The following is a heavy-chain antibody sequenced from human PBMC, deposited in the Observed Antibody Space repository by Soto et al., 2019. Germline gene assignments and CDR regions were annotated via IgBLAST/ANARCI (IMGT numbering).Heavy chain of an antibody. D-gene: IGHD3-22*01. V-gene: IGHV4-59*08. Sequence: SETLSLTCTVSGGSISSYYWSWIRQPPGKGLEWIGYIYYSGSTNYNPSLKSRVTISVDTSKNQFSLKLSSVTAADTAVYYCARGGSYYYASSGYQFDPWGQGTLVTVSS. CDR1: GGSISSYY. CDR2: IYYSGST. CDR3: ARGGSYYYASSGYQFDP. J-gene: IGHJ5*02.